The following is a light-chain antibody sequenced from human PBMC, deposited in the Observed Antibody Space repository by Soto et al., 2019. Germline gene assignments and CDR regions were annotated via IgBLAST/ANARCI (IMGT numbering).Light chain of an antibody. V-gene: IGKV1-5*03. CDR2: KAS. J-gene: IGKJ1*01. CDR3: QQYNTWT. CDR1: QSISSW. Sequence: DIPMTQSPSTLSAFVGDRVTITCRASQSISSWLAWYQQKAGKAPNLLIYKASFLESGVPSRFSGSGSGTEFTLTISSLQPDDFATYYCQQYNTWTFGQGTKVEIK.